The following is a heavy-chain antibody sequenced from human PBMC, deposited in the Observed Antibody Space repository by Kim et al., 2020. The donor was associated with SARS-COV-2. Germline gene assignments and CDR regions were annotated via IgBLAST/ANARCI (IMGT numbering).Heavy chain of an antibody. V-gene: IGHV3-30*04. Sequence: GGSLRLSCAASGFTFSSYAMHWVRQAPGKGLEWVAVISYDGSNKYYADSVKGRFTISRDNSKNTLYLQMNSLRAEDTAVYYCARDNPRSSGSGSFRAFDIWGEGTMVTVSS. CDR3: ARDNPRSSGSGSFRAFDI. J-gene: IGHJ3*02. D-gene: IGHD3-10*01. CDR1: GFTFSSYA. CDR2: ISYDGSNK.